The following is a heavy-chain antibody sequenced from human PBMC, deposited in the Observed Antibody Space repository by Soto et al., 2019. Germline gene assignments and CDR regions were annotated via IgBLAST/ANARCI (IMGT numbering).Heavy chain of an antibody. CDR1: GGSISSSSYY. D-gene: IGHD3-3*01. V-gene: IGHV4-39*01. CDR3: ARHDPKPYYDFWSGYPRDYGMDV. CDR2: IYYSGST. Sequence: LETLSLTCTVSGGSISSSSYYWGWIRQPPGKGLEWIGSIYYSGSTYYNPSLKSRVTISVDTSKNQFSLKLSSVTAADTAVYYCARHDPKPYYDFWSGYPRDYGMDVWGQGTTVTVSS. J-gene: IGHJ6*02.